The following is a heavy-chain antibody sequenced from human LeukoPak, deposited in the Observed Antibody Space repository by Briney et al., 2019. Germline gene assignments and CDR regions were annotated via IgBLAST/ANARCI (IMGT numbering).Heavy chain of an antibody. CDR1: GFIFSDYG. D-gene: IGHD3-16*01. CDR3: AREELGSSLGFDP. Sequence: GGSLRLSCAASGFIFSDYGIHWVRQPPGKGLEWVAVISFDGSNKYYADSVKGRFTISRDNSKNTLYLQMNSLRAEDTAVYYCAREELGSSLGFDPWGQGTLVTVSS. CDR2: ISFDGSNK. V-gene: IGHV3-30*19. J-gene: IGHJ5*02.